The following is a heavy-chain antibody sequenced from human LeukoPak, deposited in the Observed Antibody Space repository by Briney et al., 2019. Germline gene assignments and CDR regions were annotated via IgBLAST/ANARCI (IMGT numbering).Heavy chain of an antibody. CDR1: GGSISSGGYS. Sequence: PSETLSLTCTVSGGSISSGGYSWSWIRQHPGKGLEWIGYIYYSGSTYYNPSLKSRVTISVDTSKNQFSLKLSSVTAADTAVYYCARHYSYGYYYYYYGMDVWGQGTTVTVSS. CDR2: IYYSGST. V-gene: IGHV4-31*03. CDR3: ARHYSYGYYYYYYGMDV. J-gene: IGHJ6*02. D-gene: IGHD5-18*01.